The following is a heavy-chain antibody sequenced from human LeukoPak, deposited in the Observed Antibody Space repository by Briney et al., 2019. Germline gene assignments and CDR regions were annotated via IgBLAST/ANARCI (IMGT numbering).Heavy chain of an antibody. D-gene: IGHD2-2*01. V-gene: IGHV1-46*01. J-gene: IGHJ5*02. CDR2: INPSGGST. Sequence: ASVTVSCKASGYTFTSYYMHWVRQAPGQGLEWLGIINPSGGSTSYAQKFQGRVTMTRDTSTSTVYMELSSLRSEDTAVYYCARELGYCSSTSCFPQYNWFDPWGQGTLVTVSS. CDR3: ARELGYCSSTSCFPQYNWFDP. CDR1: GYTFTSYY.